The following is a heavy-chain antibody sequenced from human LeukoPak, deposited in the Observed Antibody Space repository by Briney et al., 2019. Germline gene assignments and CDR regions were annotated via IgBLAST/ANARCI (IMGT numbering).Heavy chain of an antibody. V-gene: IGHV4-59*01. CDR1: GGSISSYY. CDR2: IDYSAST. J-gene: IGHJ3*02. D-gene: IGHD1-26*01. CDR3: ARDRRRELLHAFDI. Sequence: PSETLSLTCTVSGGSISSYYWSWIRQPPGKGLEWVAYIDYSASTNYNPTLKCRVTISEDTSKNQFSLKLSSVTAADTAVYYCARDRRRELLHAFDIWGQGTMVTVSS.